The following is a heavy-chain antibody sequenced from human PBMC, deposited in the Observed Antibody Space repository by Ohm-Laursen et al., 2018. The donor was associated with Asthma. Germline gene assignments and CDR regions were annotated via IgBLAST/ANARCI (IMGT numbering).Heavy chain of an antibody. CDR3: ARDVMEWYLPAFDF. D-gene: IGHD3-3*01. Sequence: SLRLSCAASRFTFSSYGMHWVRQAPGKGLEWVAVIWYDGSNKYYADSVNGRFTVSRDDSKNTLYLQMNSLRPDDTAVYYCARDVMEWYLPAFDFWGQGTLVTVSS. CDR1: RFTFSSYG. J-gene: IGHJ4*02. V-gene: IGHV3-33*08. CDR2: IWYDGSNK.